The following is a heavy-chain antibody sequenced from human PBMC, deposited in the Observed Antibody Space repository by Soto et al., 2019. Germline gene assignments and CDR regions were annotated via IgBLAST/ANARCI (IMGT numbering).Heavy chain of an antibody. CDR1: GGPFSSYD. Sequence: ASVKVSCKXSGGPFSSYDISWVRQAPGQGLEWMGWISPYHGDTNYAQKLQGRVTMTTDTSTSTAYMELRSLRSDDTAVYYCARYCSSTSCDHYFDYWGQGTLVTVSS. CDR2: ISPYHGDT. J-gene: IGHJ4*02. V-gene: IGHV1-18*01. CDR3: ARYCSSTSCDHYFDY. D-gene: IGHD2-2*01.